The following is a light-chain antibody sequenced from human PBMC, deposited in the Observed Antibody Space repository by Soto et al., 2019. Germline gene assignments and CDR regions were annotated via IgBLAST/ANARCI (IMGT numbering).Light chain of an antibody. Sequence: QSVLTQPASVSDSPGQSITISCTGTSSDVGGSNFVSWYQQHPGEPPKLIIYDVANRPSGVSNRFSGSKSGSTASLIISRLQTEDEADYYCISYTVSRSYVFGPGTKVTVL. CDR2: DVA. CDR1: SSDVGGSNF. J-gene: IGLJ1*01. CDR3: ISYTVSRSYV. V-gene: IGLV2-14*03.